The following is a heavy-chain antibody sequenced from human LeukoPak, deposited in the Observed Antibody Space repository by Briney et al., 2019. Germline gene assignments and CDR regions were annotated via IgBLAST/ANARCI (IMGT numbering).Heavy chain of an antibody. CDR3: AREHIDWNDFKPKFSWFDP. V-gene: IGHV3-30*04. D-gene: IGHD1-1*01. CDR1: GFTFSSYA. CDR2: ISYDGSNK. J-gene: IGHJ5*02. Sequence: GRSLRLSCAASGFTFSSYAMHWVRQAPGKGLEWVAVISYDGSNKYYADSVKGRFTISRDNSKNTLYLQMNSLRAEDTAVYYCAREHIDWNDFKPKFSWFDPWGQGSLVTVSS.